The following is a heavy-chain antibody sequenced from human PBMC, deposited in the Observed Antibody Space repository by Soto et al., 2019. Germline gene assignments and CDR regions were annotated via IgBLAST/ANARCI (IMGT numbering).Heavy chain of an antibody. V-gene: IGHV1-18*01. D-gene: IGHD3-10*01. Sequence: QVQLVQSGAEVKKPGASVKVSCKASGYTFTSYGISWVRQAPGQGLEWMGWISAYNGNTNYAQKLQGRVTMTTDTSTSTAYRELRSLRSDDTAVYYCARDRGSLWFGEPSDYWGQGTLVTVSS. CDR3: ARDRGSLWFGEPSDY. CDR1: GYTFTSYG. CDR2: ISAYNGNT. J-gene: IGHJ4*02.